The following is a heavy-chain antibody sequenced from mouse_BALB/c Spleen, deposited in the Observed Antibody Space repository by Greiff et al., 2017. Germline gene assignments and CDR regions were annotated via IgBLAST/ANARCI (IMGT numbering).Heavy chain of an antibody. V-gene: IGHV5-17*02. CDR3: ARWDYGYFDY. J-gene: IGHJ2*01. CDR2: ISSGSSTI. Sequence: EVQLVESGGGLVQPGGSRKLSCAASGFTFSSFGMHWVRQAPEKGLEWVAYISSGSSTIYYADTVKGRFTISRDNPKNTLFLQMTSLRSEDTAMYYCARWDYGYFDYWGQGTTLTVSS. D-gene: IGHD1-1*01. CDR1: GFTFSSFG.